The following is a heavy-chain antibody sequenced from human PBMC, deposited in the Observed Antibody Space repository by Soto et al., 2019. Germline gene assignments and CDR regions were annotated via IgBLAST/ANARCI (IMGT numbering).Heavy chain of an antibody. CDR1: GGTFSSYA. CDR3: ARGPDRSGFYLFDY. V-gene: IGHV1-69*06. D-gene: IGHD3-22*01. J-gene: IGHJ4*02. CDR2: IIPIFGTA. Sequence: GASVKVSCKASGGTFSSYAISWVRQAPGQGLEWMGGIIPIFGTASYAQKFQGRVTITADKSTSTAYMELSSLRSEDTAVYYCARGPDRSGFYLFDYWGQGSLVTVSS.